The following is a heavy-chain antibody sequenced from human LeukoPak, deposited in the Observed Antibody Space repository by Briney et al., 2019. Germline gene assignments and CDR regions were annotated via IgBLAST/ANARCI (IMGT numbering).Heavy chain of an antibody. V-gene: IGHV3-21*01. Sequence: GGSLRLSCAASGFTFSSYSMNWVRQAPGKGLEWVSSISSSSSYIYYADSVKGRFTISRDNAKNSLYLQMNSLRAEDTAVYYCARAGHRITMVRGVIDYWGQGTLVTVSS. CDR2: ISSSSSYI. J-gene: IGHJ4*02. CDR1: GFTFSSYS. D-gene: IGHD3-10*01. CDR3: ARAGHRITMVRGVIDY.